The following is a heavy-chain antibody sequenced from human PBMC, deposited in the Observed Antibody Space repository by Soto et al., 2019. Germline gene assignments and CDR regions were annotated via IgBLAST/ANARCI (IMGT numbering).Heavy chain of an antibody. CDR1: GYTFTSYG. Sequence: QVQLVQSGAEVKKPGASVKVSCKASGYTFTSYGISWVRQAPGQGLEWMGWISAYNGNTNYAQKLQGRVTMTTDTSTSTAYRELRSLRSDDTAVYYCARALSYSSSLGWFDPGGQGTLVTVSS. J-gene: IGHJ5*02. D-gene: IGHD6-6*01. CDR3: ARALSYSSSLGWFDP. V-gene: IGHV1-18*01. CDR2: ISAYNGNT.